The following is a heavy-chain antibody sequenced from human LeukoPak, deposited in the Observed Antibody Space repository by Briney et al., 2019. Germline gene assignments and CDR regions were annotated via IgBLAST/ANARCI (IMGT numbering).Heavy chain of an antibody. Sequence: PSETLSLTCTVSGGSISSSNYYWGWIRQPPGKGLEWIGSMYYSGSTYYNPSLKSRVSISVDTSKNQFSLKLSSVTAADTAVCYCARDLDYFDYWGQGTLVTVSS. CDR3: ARDLDYFDY. CDR1: GGSISSSNYY. D-gene: IGHD3-16*01. J-gene: IGHJ4*02. V-gene: IGHV4-39*07. CDR2: MYYSGST.